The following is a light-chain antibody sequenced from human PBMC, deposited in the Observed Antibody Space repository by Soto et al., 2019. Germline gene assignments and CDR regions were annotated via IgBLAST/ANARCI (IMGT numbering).Light chain of an antibody. CDR2: EVS. CDR1: SSHVGTYNY. Sequence: QSALTQPASVSWAPGQSITIACTGTSSHVGTYNYVSCYQHHPGKAPKLIIYEVSNRPSGVSNRFSGSKSGGTASLTISGLQAEDETDYHCTSYTRDTALVFGTGTKVTVL. CDR3: TSYTRDTALV. J-gene: IGLJ1*01. V-gene: IGLV2-14*01.